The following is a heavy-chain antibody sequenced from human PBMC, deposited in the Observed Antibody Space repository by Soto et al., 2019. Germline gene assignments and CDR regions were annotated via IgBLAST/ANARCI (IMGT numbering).Heavy chain of an antibody. CDR3: ARRHRYYDSSGYWAFDI. CDR1: GYTFTDYW. Sequence: GESLKISCQGSGYTFTDYWIGWVRQLPGKGLEWMGIIYPGYSDTRYSPSFQGQVTISADKSISTAYLQWSSLKASDTAMYCCARRHRYYDSSGYWAFDIWGQGTMVTVSS. CDR2: IYPGYSDT. D-gene: IGHD3-22*01. V-gene: IGHV5-51*01. J-gene: IGHJ3*02.